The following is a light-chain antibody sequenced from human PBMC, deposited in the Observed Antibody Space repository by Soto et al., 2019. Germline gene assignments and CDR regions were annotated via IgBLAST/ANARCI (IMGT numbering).Light chain of an antibody. Sequence: QSVLTQPPSASGTPGQRVTISCSGSSSNIGNNIVNWYQQLPGTAPKLLIYNNDQRPSGVPDRFSGSKSGTSASLAISGLQSEDEADYYCAARDDSLNGWVFGGGTQLTVL. CDR2: NND. CDR1: SSNIGNNI. J-gene: IGLJ3*02. CDR3: AARDDSLNGWV. V-gene: IGLV1-44*01.